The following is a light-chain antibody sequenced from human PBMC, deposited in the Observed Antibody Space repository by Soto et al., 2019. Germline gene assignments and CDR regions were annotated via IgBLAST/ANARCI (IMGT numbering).Light chain of an antibody. Sequence: EVVLTQSPVTLSLSPGERATLSCRASQSFRGLLAWYQQKPGQAPRLVIYDAYNRATGIPPRLSGSGSGTDFTLTISSLEPEGSAVYYCQQRHMWPISFGQGTRLEIK. CDR2: DAY. CDR1: QSFRGL. CDR3: QQRHMWPIS. J-gene: IGKJ5*01. V-gene: IGKV3-11*01.